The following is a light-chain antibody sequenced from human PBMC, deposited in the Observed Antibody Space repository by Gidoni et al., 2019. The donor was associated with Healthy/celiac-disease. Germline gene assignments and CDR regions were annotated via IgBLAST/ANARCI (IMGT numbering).Light chain of an antibody. CDR2: EVS. CDR3: MQSIQLPLT. Sequence: DSVMTQTPLSLSVTPGQPASISCKSRQSLRHSDGKTYLYWYLQKQGQSPQLLIYEVSTRFSGVPASFSGSGSGPDFTLKISRVEAENVGVYYCMQSIQLPLTFGGGTKVEIK. J-gene: IGKJ4*01. CDR1: QSLRHSDGKTY. V-gene: IGKV2D-29*02.